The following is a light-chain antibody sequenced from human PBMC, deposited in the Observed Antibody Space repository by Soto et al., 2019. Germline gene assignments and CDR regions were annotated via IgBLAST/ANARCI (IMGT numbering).Light chain of an antibody. J-gene: IGLJ2*01. CDR2: EVT. Sequence: SVLTQPPSASGSLGQSVTISCTGTSSDIGTYNYVSWYQHHPGKAPKLIIYEVTKRPSGVPDRFSGSKSGNTASLTVSGLQAEDEADYYCSSFADTPVVFGGGTKVTVL. V-gene: IGLV2-8*01. CDR3: SSFADTPVV. CDR1: SSDIGTYNY.